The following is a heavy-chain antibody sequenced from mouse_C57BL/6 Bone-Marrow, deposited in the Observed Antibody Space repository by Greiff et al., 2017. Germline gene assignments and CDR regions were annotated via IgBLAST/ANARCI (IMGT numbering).Heavy chain of an antibody. CDR1: GFTFSDYG. J-gene: IGHJ2*01. Sequence: DVQLQESGGGLVKPGGSLKLSCAASGFTFSDYGMHWVRQAPEKGLEWVAYISSGSSTIYYADTVKGRFTISRDNAKNTLFLQMTSLRSEDTAMYYCARSYYGPYFDYWGQGTTLTVSS. CDR2: ISSGSSTI. CDR3: ARSYYGPYFDY. D-gene: IGHD1-1*01. V-gene: IGHV5-17*01.